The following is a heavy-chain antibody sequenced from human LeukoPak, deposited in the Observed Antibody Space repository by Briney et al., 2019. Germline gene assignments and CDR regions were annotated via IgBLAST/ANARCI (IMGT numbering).Heavy chain of an antibody. Sequence: SETLSLTCTVSGGSISSYYWSWIRQPPGKGLEWIGYIYYSGSTNYNPSLKSRVTISADTSKNQFSLKLSSVTAADTAVYYCASSFSYCSGGSCYYAFDIWGQGTMVTVSS. CDR2: IYYSGST. CDR1: GGSISSYY. V-gene: IGHV4-59*08. CDR3: ASSFSYCSGGSCYYAFDI. J-gene: IGHJ3*02. D-gene: IGHD2-15*01.